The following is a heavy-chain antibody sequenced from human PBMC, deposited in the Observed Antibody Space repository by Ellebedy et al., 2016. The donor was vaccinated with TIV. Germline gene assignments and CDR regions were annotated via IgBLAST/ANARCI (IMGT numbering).Heavy chain of an antibody. D-gene: IGHD5-18*01. CDR1: GFTFDDYA. CDR3: SKGPTSMIMRGWFDP. V-gene: IGHV3-9*01. CDR2: ISWNSGTI. Sequence: PGGFLRLSCAASGFTFDDYAMHWVRQAPGKGLEWVSGISWNSGTIDYADSVKGRFTISRDNAKNCLYLQMNSLRAEDTALYYCSKGPTSMIMRGWFDPWGQGTLVTVSS. J-gene: IGHJ5*02.